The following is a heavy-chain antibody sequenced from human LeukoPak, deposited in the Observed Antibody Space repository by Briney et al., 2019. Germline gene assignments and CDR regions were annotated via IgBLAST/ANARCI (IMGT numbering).Heavy chain of an antibody. CDR3: ATPYGIVGADDAFDI. CDR2: FDPEDGET. V-gene: IGHV1-24*01. Sequence: GASVKVSCKVSGYTLTELSMYWVRQAPGKGLEWMGGFDPEDGETIYAQKFQGRVTMTEDTSTDTAYMELSSLRSEDTAVYYCATPYGIVGADDAFDIWGQGTMVTVSS. CDR1: GYTLTELS. J-gene: IGHJ3*02. D-gene: IGHD1-26*01.